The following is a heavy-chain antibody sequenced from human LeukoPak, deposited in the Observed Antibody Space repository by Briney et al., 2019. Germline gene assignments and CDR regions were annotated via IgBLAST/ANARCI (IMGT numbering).Heavy chain of an antibody. CDR1: GGSISSYY. Sequence: SETLSFTCTVSGGSISSYYWSWIRQPPGKGLEWIGYIYYSGSTNYNPSLKSRVTISVDTSKNQFSLKLSSVTAADTAVYYCARALCSSTSCYYYYGMDVWGKGTTVTVSS. CDR2: IYYSGST. D-gene: IGHD2-2*01. V-gene: IGHV4-59*01. CDR3: ARALCSSTSCYYYYGMDV. J-gene: IGHJ6*04.